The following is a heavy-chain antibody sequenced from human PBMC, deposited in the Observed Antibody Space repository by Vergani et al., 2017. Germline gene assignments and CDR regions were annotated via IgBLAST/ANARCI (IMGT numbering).Heavy chain of an antibody. D-gene: IGHD6-19*01. CDR2: ISSSSSYI. V-gene: IGHV3-21*01. CDR3: ASVAVAGLRGSF. Sequence: EVQLVESGGGLVKPGGSLRLSCAASGLTFSSYSMNWVRQAPGKGLEWVSSISSSSSYIYYADSVKRRFTITRDNAKNSLYLQMNSLRAEDTAVYYCASVAVAGLRGSFWGQGTLVTVSS. J-gene: IGHJ4*02. CDR1: GLTFSSYS.